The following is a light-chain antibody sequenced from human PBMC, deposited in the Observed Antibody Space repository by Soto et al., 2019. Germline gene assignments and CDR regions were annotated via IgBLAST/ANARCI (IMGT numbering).Light chain of an antibody. Sequence: DIQMIQSPSTLSASVGDRVTITCRASQSISSWLAWYQQKPGKAPKLLIYKASSLESGVPSRFSGSGSGTEFTLTISSLQPDDFATYYCQQYGDYTTFGRGTKVEIK. CDR2: KAS. J-gene: IGKJ4*02. CDR1: QSISSW. V-gene: IGKV1-5*03. CDR3: QQYGDYTT.